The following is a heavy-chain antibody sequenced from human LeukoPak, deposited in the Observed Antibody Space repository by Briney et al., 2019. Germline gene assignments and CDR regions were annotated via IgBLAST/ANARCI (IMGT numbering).Heavy chain of an antibody. CDR1: GFTFSSYW. V-gene: IGHV3-7*01. J-gene: IGHJ2*01. CDR2: IKQDGSEK. Sequence: GGSLRLSCAVSGFTFSSYWMTWVRQAPGKGLEWVANIKQDGSEKYYVDSVKGRFTISRDNAKNSLYLQMNSLRAEDTAVYYCARGKAGNWYFDLWGRGTLVTVSS. CDR3: ARGKAGNWYFDL.